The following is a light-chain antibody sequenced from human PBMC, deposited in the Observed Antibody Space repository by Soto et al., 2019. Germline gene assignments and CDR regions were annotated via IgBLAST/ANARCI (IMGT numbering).Light chain of an antibody. CDR1: QSISSF. CDR2: GAS. J-gene: IGKJ2*01. Sequence: DIQMTQSPSSLSASVGDSVTITCRASQSISSFLNWCQQKPGKAPKLLIYGASRLESGVPSRFSGSGSGTEFTLTISSLQSEDFAVYYCQQYNHWPPGYTFGQGTKLEI. V-gene: IGKV1-39*01. CDR3: QQYNHWPPGYT.